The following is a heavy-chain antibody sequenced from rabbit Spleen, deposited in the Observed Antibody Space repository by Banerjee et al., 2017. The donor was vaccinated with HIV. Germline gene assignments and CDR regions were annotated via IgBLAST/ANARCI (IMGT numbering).Heavy chain of an antibody. V-gene: IGHV1S40*01. CDR2: IDAGSSRST. Sequence: QSLEESGGGLVQPEGSLTLTCTASGFSFSSNYYMCWVRQAPGKGLEWIACIDAGSSRSTYYASWAKGRFTISKTSSTTVTLQMTSLTAADTATYFCARDLVAVIGWNFNLWGPGTLVTVS. D-gene: IGHD1-1*01. CDR3: ARDLVAVIGWNFNL. J-gene: IGHJ4*01. CDR1: GFSFSSNYY.